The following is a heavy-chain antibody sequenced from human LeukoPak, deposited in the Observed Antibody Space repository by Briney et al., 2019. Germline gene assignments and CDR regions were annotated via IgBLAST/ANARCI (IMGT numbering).Heavy chain of an antibody. CDR2: MNPNSGNT. Sequence: GASVKVSCKASGYTFTSYDINWVRQATGQGLEWMGWMNPNSGNTGYAQKFQGRVTMTRNTSISTAYMELSSLRSEDTAVYYCARGPHDYYDSSGYYALGMNYWGQGTLVTVSS. D-gene: IGHD3-22*01. J-gene: IGHJ4*02. CDR3: ARGPHDYYDSSGYYALGMNY. V-gene: IGHV1-8*01. CDR1: GYTFTSYD.